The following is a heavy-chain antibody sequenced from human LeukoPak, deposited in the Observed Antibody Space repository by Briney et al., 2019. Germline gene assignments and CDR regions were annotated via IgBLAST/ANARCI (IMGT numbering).Heavy chain of an antibody. CDR3: ATTGLLGDIP. CDR1: GFTFSDYY. CDR2: ISKNGKTI. V-gene: IGHV3-11*01. D-gene: IGHD2-21*01. J-gene: IGHJ5*02. Sequence: GGSLRLSCAASGFTFSDYYMSWIRQAPGKGLEWLSYISKNGKTIYYADSVKDRFTISRDNTKKSVYLQMNSLRAEDTAVYYCATTGLLGDIPWGQGTLFTVSS.